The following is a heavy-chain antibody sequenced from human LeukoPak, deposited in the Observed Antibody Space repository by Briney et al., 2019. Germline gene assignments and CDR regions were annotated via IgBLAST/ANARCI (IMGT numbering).Heavy chain of an antibody. CDR2: IYYSGST. CDR3: ARDLVYGDYWGVGY. J-gene: IGHJ4*02. Sequence: PSETLSLTCTVSGGSISSGDYYWSWIRQPPGKGLEWIGYIYYSGSTYYNPSLKSRVTISVDTSKNQFSLKLSSVTAADTAVYYCARDLVYGDYWGVGYWGQGTLVTVSS. V-gene: IGHV4-30-4*08. CDR1: GGSISSGDYY. D-gene: IGHD4-17*01.